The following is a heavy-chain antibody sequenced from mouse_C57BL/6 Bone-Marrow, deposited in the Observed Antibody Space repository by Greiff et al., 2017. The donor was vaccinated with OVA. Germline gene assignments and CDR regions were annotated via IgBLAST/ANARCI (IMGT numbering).Heavy chain of an antibody. CDR3: ARGRVYGPYWYFDV. CDR1: GYTFTDYY. Sequence: EVKLMESGPVLVKPGASVKMSCKASGYTFTDYYMNWVKQSPGKSLEWIGVINPYNGGTSYNQKFKGKATLTVDKSSSTAYMELNSLTSEDSAVYYCARGRVYGPYWYFDVWGTGTTVTVSS. CDR2: INPYNGGT. V-gene: IGHV1-19*01. D-gene: IGHD1-1*02. J-gene: IGHJ1*03.